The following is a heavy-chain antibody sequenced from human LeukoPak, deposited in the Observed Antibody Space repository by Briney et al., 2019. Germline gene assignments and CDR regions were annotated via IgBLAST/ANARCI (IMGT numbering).Heavy chain of an antibody. V-gene: IGHV3-74*01. CDR1: GFTFSSYW. D-gene: IGHD3-22*01. J-gene: IGHJ3*01. CDR2: INSDESDT. Sequence: GGSLRLSCAASGFTFSSYWMHWVREAPGKGLVWVSRINSDESDTNYADSVKGRFTISRDNARNTVYLQMNSLRAEDTAVYYCARGWVPSDITLKWGQGTMVTVSS. CDR3: ARGWVPSDITLK.